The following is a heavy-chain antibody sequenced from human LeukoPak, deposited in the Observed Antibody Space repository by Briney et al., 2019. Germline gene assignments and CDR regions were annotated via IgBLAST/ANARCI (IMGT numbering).Heavy chain of an antibody. V-gene: IGHV4-34*01. D-gene: IGHD6-19*01. CDR1: GGSFSGYY. CDR2: INHSGST. Sequence: KTSETLSLTCAVYGGSFSGYYWSWIRQPPGKGLEWIGEINHSGSTNYNPSLKSRVTISVDTSKNQFSLKLTSVTAADTAVYYCVRPRPGLAGAFDIWGHGTMVTVSS. CDR3: VRPRPGLAGAFDI. J-gene: IGHJ3*02.